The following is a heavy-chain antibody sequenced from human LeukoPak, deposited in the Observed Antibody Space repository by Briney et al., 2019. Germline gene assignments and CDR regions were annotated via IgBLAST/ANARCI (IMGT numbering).Heavy chain of an antibody. D-gene: IGHD1-26*01. Sequence: GGSLRLSCAASGFTFSSYSMNWVRQAPGKGLEWVSVIYSGGSTYYADSVKGRFTISRDNSKNTLYLQMNSLRAEDTAVYYCARGVGSGSRLRAGDYWGQGTLVTVSS. CDR1: GFTFSSYS. CDR3: ARGVGSGSRLRAGDY. CDR2: IYSGGST. V-gene: IGHV3-53*01. J-gene: IGHJ4*02.